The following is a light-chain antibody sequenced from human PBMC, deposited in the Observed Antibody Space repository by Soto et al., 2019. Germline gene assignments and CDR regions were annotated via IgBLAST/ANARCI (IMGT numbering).Light chain of an antibody. V-gene: IGKV3-20*01. Sequence: ETMMKHSPATLSVSPCERATLSVRASQSVSSNLAWYQQKTGQGPRLLIYGASSRATGIPDRFSGSGSGTDFTLTISRLEPEDFAVYYCQQYGSSPRTFGQGGKVDI. CDR1: QSVSSN. CDR2: GAS. CDR3: QQYGSSPRT. J-gene: IGKJ1*01.